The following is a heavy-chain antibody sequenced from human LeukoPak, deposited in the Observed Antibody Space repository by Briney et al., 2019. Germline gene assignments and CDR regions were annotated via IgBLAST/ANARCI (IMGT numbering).Heavy chain of an antibody. CDR2: VFYSGST. CDR3: AADVLRYFDWEGGPSYFDY. D-gene: IGHD3-9*01. J-gene: IGHJ4*02. V-gene: IGHV4-59*01. Sequence: PSETLSLTCTVSGGSISSYYWSWIRQPPGKGLEWIGYVFYSGSTNYNPSLKSRVTISVDTSKNQFSLKLSSVTAADTAVYYCAADVLRYFDWEGGPSYFDYWGQGTLVTVSS. CDR1: GGSISSYY.